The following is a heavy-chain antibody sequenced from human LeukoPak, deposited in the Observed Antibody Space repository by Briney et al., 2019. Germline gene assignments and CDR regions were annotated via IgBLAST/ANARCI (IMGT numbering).Heavy chain of an antibody. CDR2: ISGSGGST. V-gene: IGHV3-23*01. CDR3: ARDIMYSSSWQIDY. Sequence: GGSLRLSCAASGFTFSSYGMSWVRQAPGKGLEWVSAISGSGGSTYYADSVKGRFTISRDNAKNTLYLQMNSLRAEDTAVYYCARDIMYSSSWQIDYWGQGTLVTVSS. CDR1: GFTFSSYG. D-gene: IGHD6-13*01. J-gene: IGHJ4*02.